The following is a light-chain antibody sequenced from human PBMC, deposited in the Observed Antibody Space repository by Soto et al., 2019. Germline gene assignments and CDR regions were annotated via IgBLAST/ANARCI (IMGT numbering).Light chain of an antibody. Sequence: EIVLTQSPGTLSLSPGERATISCRASQSVSSSYLAWYQQKPGQAPRLLIYGASSRATGIPDRFSGSGSGTGFTLTISRLEPEDFAVYYCQQYGSSSWTFGQGTKVDIK. CDR1: QSVSSSY. CDR2: GAS. J-gene: IGKJ1*01. CDR3: QQYGSSSWT. V-gene: IGKV3-20*01.